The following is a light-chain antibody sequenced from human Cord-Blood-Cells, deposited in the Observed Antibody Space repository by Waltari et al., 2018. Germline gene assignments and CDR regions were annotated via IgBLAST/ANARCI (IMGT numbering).Light chain of an antibody. V-gene: IGKV3-20*01. CDR2: GAS. Sequence: EIVLTQSPGXLSLSPGERATLSCRASQSVSSSYLAWYQQKPGQAPRLLIYGASSRATGIPDRFSGSGSVTDFTLTISRLEPEDFAVYYCQQYGSSPLLTFGGGTKVEIK. CDR1: QSVSSSY. CDR3: QQYGSSPLLT. J-gene: IGKJ4*01.